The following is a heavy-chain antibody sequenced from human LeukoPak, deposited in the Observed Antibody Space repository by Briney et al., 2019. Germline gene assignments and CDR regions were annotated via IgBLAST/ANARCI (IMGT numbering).Heavy chain of an antibody. Sequence: PGGSLRLSCAASGFTFSSYSMNWVRQAPGKGLEWISYISLRGDMIYYADSVKGRFTISRDNVQNSLFLQMSDLRVEDTAVYYCARDLLDIATGYNNWFDPWGQGTRVTVSS. CDR2: ISLRGDMI. D-gene: IGHD3-9*01. J-gene: IGHJ5*02. CDR3: ARDLLDIATGYNNWFDP. CDR1: GFTFSSYS. V-gene: IGHV3-21*04.